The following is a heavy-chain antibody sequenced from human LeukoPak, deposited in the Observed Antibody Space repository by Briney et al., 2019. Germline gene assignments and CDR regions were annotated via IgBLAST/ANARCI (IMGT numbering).Heavy chain of an antibody. Sequence: GGSLRHSCAASGFTFSSYGMHWVRQAPGKGLEWVAVIWYDGSNKYYADSVKGRFTISRDNSKNTLYLQMNSLRAEDTAVYYCAKKYYYDSSGSPGYYYYYMDVWGKGTTVTVSS. CDR1: GFTFSSYG. J-gene: IGHJ6*03. D-gene: IGHD3-22*01. CDR3: AKKYYYDSSGSPGYYYYYMDV. V-gene: IGHV3-30*02. CDR2: IWYDGSNK.